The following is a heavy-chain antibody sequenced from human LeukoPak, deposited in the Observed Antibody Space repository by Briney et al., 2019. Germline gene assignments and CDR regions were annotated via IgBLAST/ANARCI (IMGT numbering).Heavy chain of an antibody. J-gene: IGHJ4*02. Sequence: GGSQRLSCAASGFIFSSHWMSWVRQAPGKGLEWVANIKHDGSEKYYVDSVKGRFTISRDNAKNSLYLQMNGLRAEDTAVYYCARRHAVAGSFDYWGQGILVTVSS. V-gene: IGHV3-7*01. CDR3: ARRHAVAGSFDY. CDR1: GFIFSSHW. CDR2: IKHDGSEK. D-gene: IGHD6-19*01.